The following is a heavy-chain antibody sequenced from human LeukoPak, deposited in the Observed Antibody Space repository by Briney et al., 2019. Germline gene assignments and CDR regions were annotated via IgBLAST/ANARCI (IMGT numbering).Heavy chain of an antibody. CDR1: GFTFSSYA. CDR2: ISGSGCST. Sequence: GGSLRLSCAASGFTFSSYAMSWVRQAPGKGLEWVSAISGSGCSTYYADSVKGRFTISRDNSKNTLYLQMNSLRAEDTAVYYCAKDSGSNYYGSGSPDYWGQGTLVTVSS. CDR3: AKDSGSNYYGSGSPDY. J-gene: IGHJ4*02. V-gene: IGHV3-23*01. D-gene: IGHD3-10*01.